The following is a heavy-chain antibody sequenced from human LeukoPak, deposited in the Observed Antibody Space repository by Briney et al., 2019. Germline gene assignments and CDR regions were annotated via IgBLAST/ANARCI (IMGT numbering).Heavy chain of an antibody. V-gene: IGHV1-2*02. CDR1: GYTVTGYY. CDR3: ARGDVRLSHWFDP. Sequence: ASVKVSCKASGYTVTGYYVHWVRQAPGQGLEWMEWINPNSGGTNYAQKFQDRVTMTRDTSISTAYVELSRLRSDDPAVYYCARGDVRLSHWFDPWGQGTLVTVSS. J-gene: IGHJ5*02. D-gene: IGHD2-21*01. CDR2: INPNSGGT.